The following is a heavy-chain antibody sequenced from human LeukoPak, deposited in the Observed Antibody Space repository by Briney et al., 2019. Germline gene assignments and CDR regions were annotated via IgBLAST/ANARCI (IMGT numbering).Heavy chain of an antibody. J-gene: IGHJ4*02. D-gene: IGHD3-10*01. CDR3: ARFYYGSGSYPYFDY. CDR2: FNAGNGNT. Sequence: ASVKVSCKASGYTFTSYAMHWVRQAPGQRLEWMGWFNAGNGNTKYSQKFQGRVTITRDTSASTAYMELSSLRSEDTAVYYCARFYYGSGSYPYFDYWGQGTLVTVSS. CDR1: GYTFTSYA. V-gene: IGHV1-3*01.